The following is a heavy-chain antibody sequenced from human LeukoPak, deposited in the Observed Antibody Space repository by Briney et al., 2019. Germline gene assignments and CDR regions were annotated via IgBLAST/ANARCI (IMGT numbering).Heavy chain of an antibody. J-gene: IGHJ4*02. D-gene: IGHD2-21*02. CDR3: ARWNGGDSVGYFDC. CDR1: GFSFSGYG. V-gene: IGHV3-30*12. CDR2: VSYDGSNK. Sequence: GGSLGLSCAASGFSFSGYGMHWVRQAPGKGLEWVSLVSYDGSNKVYADSVKGRFTISRDNSKNTLSLQMNSLSAGDTGVYYCARWNGGDSVGYFDCWGQGTLITVSS.